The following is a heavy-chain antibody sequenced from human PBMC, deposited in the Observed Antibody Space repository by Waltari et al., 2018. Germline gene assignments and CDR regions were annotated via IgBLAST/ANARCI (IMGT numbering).Heavy chain of an antibody. CDR1: GYSISSGYY. V-gene: IGHV4-38-2*02. CDR3: ARGPRITIFGVVNPFDY. CDR2: IYHSGST. J-gene: IGHJ4*02. Sequence: QVQLQESGPGLVKPSETLSLTCTVSGYSISSGYYWGWILQPPGKGLEWIGSIYHSGSTYYNPSLKSRVTISVDTSKNQFSLKLSSVTAADTAVYYCARGPRITIFGVVNPFDYWGQGTLVTVSS. D-gene: IGHD3-3*01.